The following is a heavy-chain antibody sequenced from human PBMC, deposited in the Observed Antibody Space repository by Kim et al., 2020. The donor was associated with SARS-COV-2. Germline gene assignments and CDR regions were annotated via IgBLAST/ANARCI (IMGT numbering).Heavy chain of an antibody. CDR2: INPNSGGT. Sequence: ASVKVSCKASGYTFTGYYMHWVRQAPGQGLEWMGWINPNSGGTNYAQKFQGRVTMTRDTSISTAYMELSRLRSDDTAVYYCASAHNRDRRDDAFDIWGQGTMVTVSS. CDR3: ASAHNRDRRDDAFDI. J-gene: IGHJ3*02. CDR1: GYTFTGYY. V-gene: IGHV1-2*02. D-gene: IGHD3-22*01.